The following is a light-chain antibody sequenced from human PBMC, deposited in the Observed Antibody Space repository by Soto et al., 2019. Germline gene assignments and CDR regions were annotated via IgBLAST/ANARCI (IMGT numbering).Light chain of an antibody. Sequence: DIQMTQFPPSLSASVGDRVTITCQASQDISNYLNWYQQKPGKAPKLLIFDASNLEAGVPSRFSGSGSGTFFTLTSNNLQPDDLATYYCQRYDNLPSLTFGGGTKVE. CDR2: DAS. V-gene: IGKV1-33*01. J-gene: IGKJ4*01. CDR1: QDISNY. CDR3: QRYDNLPSLT.